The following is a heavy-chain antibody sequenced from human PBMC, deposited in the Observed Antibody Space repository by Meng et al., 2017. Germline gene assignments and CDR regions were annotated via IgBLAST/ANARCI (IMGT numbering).Heavy chain of an antibody. J-gene: IGHJ2*01. CDR3: ARDPYCSSTSCYTKRYFDL. Sequence: GGSLRLSCAASGFTFSDYYMSWIRQAPGKGLEWVANIKQDGSEKYYVDSVKGRFTISRDNAKNSLYLQMNSLRAEDTAVYYCARDPYCSSTSCYTKRYFDLWGRGTLVTVSS. CDR1: GFTFSDYY. CDR2: IKQDGSEK. D-gene: IGHD2-2*02. V-gene: IGHV3-7*01.